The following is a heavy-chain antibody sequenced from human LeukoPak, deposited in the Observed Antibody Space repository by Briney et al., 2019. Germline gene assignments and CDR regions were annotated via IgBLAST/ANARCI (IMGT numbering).Heavy chain of an antibody. J-gene: IGHJ4*02. CDR1: GYTFTSYA. CDR2: INAGNGNT. Sequence: ASVKVSCKASGYTFTSYAMHWVRQAPGQRLEWMGWINAGNGNTKYSQKFQGRVTITRDTSASTAYMELSSLRSEDTAVYYCARGAKDYDILTGLRYWGQGTLVTVSS. CDR3: ARGAKDYDILTGLRY. D-gene: IGHD3-9*01. V-gene: IGHV1-3*01.